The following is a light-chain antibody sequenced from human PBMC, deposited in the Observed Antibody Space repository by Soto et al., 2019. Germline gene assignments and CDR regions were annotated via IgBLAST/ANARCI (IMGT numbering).Light chain of an antibody. CDR1: QSVGSNY. V-gene: IGKV3-20*01. CDR3: QQYGSFTWT. J-gene: IGKJ1*01. CDR2: GAS. Sequence: EIVLTQSPCXXSXXPXEXATPSFRASQSVGSNYLAWYQQRPGQPPNLLIFGASHRAPDIPDRFSGSGSGTDFTLTISRLEPEDFAVYYCQQYGSFTWTFGQGTKVDIK.